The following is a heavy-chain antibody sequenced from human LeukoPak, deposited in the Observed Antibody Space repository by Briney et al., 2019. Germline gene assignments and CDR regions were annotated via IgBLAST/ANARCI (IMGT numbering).Heavy chain of an antibody. D-gene: IGHD3-22*01. CDR1: GGTFISYA. CDR2: IIPIFGTA. Sequence: SVKVSFKASGGTFISYAISWVRQAPGQGLEWMRRIIPIFGTANYAQKFQGRVTITTDESTSTAYMELSSLRSEDTVVYYCAREASAMIVVAYYFDYWGQGTLVTVSS. V-gene: IGHV1-69*05. J-gene: IGHJ4*02. CDR3: AREASAMIVVAYYFDY.